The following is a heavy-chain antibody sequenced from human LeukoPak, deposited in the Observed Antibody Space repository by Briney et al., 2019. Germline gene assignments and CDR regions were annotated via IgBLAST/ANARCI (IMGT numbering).Heavy chain of an antibody. CDR3: ARGLRTSGYSH. Sequence: GASVKVSCKASGGTFSSYAISWVRQAPGQGLEWMGIINPNDDSTSYAQKFQGRVTMTRDTSTSTVYVELSSLRSEDTAVYYCARGLRTSGYSHWGQGTLVTVSS. J-gene: IGHJ4*02. CDR1: GGTFSSYA. D-gene: IGHD3-22*01. CDR2: INPNDDST. V-gene: IGHV1-46*01.